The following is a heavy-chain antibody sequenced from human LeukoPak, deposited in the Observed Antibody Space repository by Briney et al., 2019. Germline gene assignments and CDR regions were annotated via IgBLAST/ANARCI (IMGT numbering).Heavy chain of an antibody. CDR1: GFTFSSYE. CDR2: ISSSGSTI. V-gene: IGHV3-48*03. Sequence: QPGGSLRLSCAASGFTFSSYEMNWVRQAPGKGLEWVSYISSSGSTIYYADSVKGRFTISRDNAKNSLYLQMNSLRAEDTAVYYCARASSGWYYFDYWGQGTLVTVSS. J-gene: IGHJ4*02. D-gene: IGHD6-19*01. CDR3: ARASSGWYYFDY.